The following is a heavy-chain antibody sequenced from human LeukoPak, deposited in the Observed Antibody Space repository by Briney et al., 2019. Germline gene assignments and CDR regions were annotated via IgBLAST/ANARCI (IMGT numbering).Heavy chain of an antibody. CDR2: IRYDGSNK. V-gene: IGHV3-30*02. CDR1: GFIFSSYG. Sequence: PGGSLRLSCAASGFIFSSYGMHWVRQAPGQGLEWVAFIRYDGSNKYYADSVKGRFTISRDNSKNTLYLQMNSLRAEDTAVYYCAKDTAYYYGSGSTGFDFWGQGTLVTVSS. CDR3: AKDTAYYYGSGSTGFDF. J-gene: IGHJ4*02. D-gene: IGHD3-10*01.